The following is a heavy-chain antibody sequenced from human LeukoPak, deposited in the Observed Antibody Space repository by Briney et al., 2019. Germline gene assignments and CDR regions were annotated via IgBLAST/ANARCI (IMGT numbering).Heavy chain of an antibody. V-gene: IGHV5-51*01. J-gene: IGHJ4*02. CDR3: ARRDNDYDSSGYYSSTHFDY. D-gene: IGHD3-22*01. CDR1: GYSFSNYW. Sequence: AESLKISCKASGYSFSNYWIGWVRQMPGKGLEWMGMIFIGDSDTRYSPSFQGQVTISADKSISTAYLQWSSLKASDTAIYYCARRDNDYDSSGYYSSTHFDYWGQGTLVTVSS. CDR2: IFIGDSDT.